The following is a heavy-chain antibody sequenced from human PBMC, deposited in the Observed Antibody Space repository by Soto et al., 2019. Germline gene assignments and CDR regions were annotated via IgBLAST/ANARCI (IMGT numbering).Heavy chain of an antibody. Sequence: SETLSLTCTVSGGSISSGDYYWRCIRQPPGKGLEWIGYIYYSGSTYYNPSLKSRVTISVDTSKNQFSLKLSSVTAADTAVYYCARVDLSATLRYYYYGMDVWGQGTTVTVSS. CDR2: IYYSGST. J-gene: IGHJ6*02. V-gene: IGHV4-30-4*01. CDR3: ARVDLSATLRYYYYGMDV. D-gene: IGHD1-26*01. CDR1: GGSISSGDYY.